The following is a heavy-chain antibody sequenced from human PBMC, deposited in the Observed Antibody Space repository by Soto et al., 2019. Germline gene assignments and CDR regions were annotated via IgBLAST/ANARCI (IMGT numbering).Heavy chain of an antibody. Sequence: SVKVSCKTSGGTFSNDIITWVRQAPGQGLEWMGRIIPLLDTKNYAQKFQGRVTMTTDTSTSTAYMELRSLRSDDTAVYYCARDLHGDPYYWGQGTLVTVSS. CDR2: IIPLLDTK. CDR3: ARDLHGDPYY. D-gene: IGHD4-17*01. V-gene: IGHV1-69*08. CDR1: GGTFSNDI. J-gene: IGHJ4*02.